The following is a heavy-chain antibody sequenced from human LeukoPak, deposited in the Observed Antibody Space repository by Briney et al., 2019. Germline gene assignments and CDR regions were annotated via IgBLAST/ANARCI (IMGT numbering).Heavy chain of an antibody. D-gene: IGHD1-26*01. J-gene: IGHJ4*02. CDR3: TTILVWELLIDY. CDR2: IKSKTDGGTT. CDR1: GFTFSDAW. V-gene: IGHV3-15*01. Sequence: PGGSLRLSCAASGFTFSDAWMSWVRQAPGKGPEWVGRIKSKTDGGTTDYAAPVKGRFTISRDDSKNTLYLQMNSLKTEDTAVYYCTTILVWELLIDYWGQGTLVTVSS.